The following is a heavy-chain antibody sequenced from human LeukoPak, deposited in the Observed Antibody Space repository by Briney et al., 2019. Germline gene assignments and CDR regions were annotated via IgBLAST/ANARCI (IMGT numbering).Heavy chain of an antibody. Sequence: GASVKVSCKASGYTFTSYGISWVRQAPGQGLEWMGWISAYNGNTNYAQKLQGRVTMTRDTSTSTVYMELSSLRSEDTALYYCAPLTGDLPFDSWGQGTLVTVSS. CDR1: GYTFTSYG. J-gene: IGHJ4*02. CDR3: APLTGDLPFDS. CDR2: ISAYNGNT. D-gene: IGHD7-27*01. V-gene: IGHV1-18*01.